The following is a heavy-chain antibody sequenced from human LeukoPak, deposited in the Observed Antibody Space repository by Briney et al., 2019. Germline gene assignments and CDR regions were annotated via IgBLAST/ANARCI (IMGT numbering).Heavy chain of an antibody. J-gene: IGHJ4*02. CDR3: ARSPNPIIAAAGAFDY. CDR2: IYYSGST. V-gene: IGHV4-59*12. Sequence: SETLSLTCTVSGGSISSYYWSWIRQPPGKGLEWIGYIYYSGSTNYNPSLKSRVTISVDTSKNQFSLQLNSVTPEDTAVYYCARSPNPIIAAAGAFDYWGQGTLVTVSS. D-gene: IGHD6-13*01. CDR1: GGSISSYY.